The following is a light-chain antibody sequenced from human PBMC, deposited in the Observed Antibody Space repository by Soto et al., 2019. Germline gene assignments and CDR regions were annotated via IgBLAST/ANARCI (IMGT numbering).Light chain of an antibody. V-gene: IGLV2-18*02. J-gene: IGLJ2*01. CDR3: SSYTSSSTVV. Sequence: QSALTQPPSVSGSPGQSVTISCTGTSSDVGSYNRVSWYQQPPGTAPKLMIYEVSNRPSGVPDRFSGSKSGNTASLTISGLQAEDEAHYYCSSYTSSSTVVFGGGTKLTVL. CDR2: EVS. CDR1: SSDVGSYNR.